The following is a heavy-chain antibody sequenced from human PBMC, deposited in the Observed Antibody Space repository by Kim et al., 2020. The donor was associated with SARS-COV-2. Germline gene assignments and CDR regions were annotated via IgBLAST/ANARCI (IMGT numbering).Heavy chain of an antibody. CDR3: AREEDVPAATVGWFDP. V-gene: IGHV4-4*07. Sequence: SLKSRVTMSVDTSKNQFSLKLSSVTAADTAVYYCAREEDVPAATVGWFDPWGQGTLVTVSS. J-gene: IGHJ5*02. D-gene: IGHD2-2*01.